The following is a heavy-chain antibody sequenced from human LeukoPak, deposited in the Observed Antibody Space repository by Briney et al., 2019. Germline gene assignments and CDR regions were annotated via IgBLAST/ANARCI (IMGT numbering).Heavy chain of an antibody. CDR1: GFTFSSYG. V-gene: IGHV3-30*18. CDR3: AKDQKYSY. CDR2: ISYDGSNK. D-gene: IGHD6-6*01. Sequence: PGGSLRLSCAASGFTFSSYGMHWVRQAPGKGLEWVAVISYDGSNKYYADSAKGRFTISRDNSKNTLYLQMNSLRAEDTAVYYCAKDQKYSYWGQGTLVTVSS. J-gene: IGHJ4*02.